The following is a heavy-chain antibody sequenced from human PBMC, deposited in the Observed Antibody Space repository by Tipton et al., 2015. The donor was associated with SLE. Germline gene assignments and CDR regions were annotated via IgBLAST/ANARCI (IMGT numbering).Heavy chain of an antibody. CDR1: GDSISSNSHY. CDR2: IYYSGTT. V-gene: IGHV4-39*01. D-gene: IGHD6-19*01. CDR3: ARRSIRSGWYVDY. Sequence: PGLVKPSETLSLTCTVSGDSISSNSHYWGWIRQPPGKGLESIVYIYYSGTTYYNPSLKSRVTISVDTSKNQFSLKLTSVTAADTALYYCARRSIRSGWYVDYWGQGTLVTVSS. J-gene: IGHJ4*02.